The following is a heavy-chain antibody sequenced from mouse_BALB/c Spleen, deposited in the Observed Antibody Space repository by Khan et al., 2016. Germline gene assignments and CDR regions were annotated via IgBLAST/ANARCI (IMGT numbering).Heavy chain of an antibody. V-gene: IGHV9-1*02. CDR2: INTYTGEP. J-gene: IGHJ4*01. CDR3: VRWLGQAPYHALDY. Sequence: QIQLVQSGPELKKPGETVKISCKASGYTFTNYGMNWVKQAPGKGLKWMGWINTYTGEPTYADDFKGRFAFSLETSASSAYLQINTLKNEDMATYFWVRWLGQAPYHALDYWGQGTSVTVSS. CDR1: GYTFTNYG. D-gene: IGHD3-3*01.